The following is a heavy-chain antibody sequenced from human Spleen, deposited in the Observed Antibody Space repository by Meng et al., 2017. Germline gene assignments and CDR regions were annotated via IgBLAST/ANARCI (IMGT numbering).Heavy chain of an antibody. Sequence: ASVKVSCKASGYTFTNYGISWVRQAPGQGLEWMGWISAYNGNTNYARKFQGRVTMATDTSTGTAYMELRSLRSDDTAVYYCARVGSGSYYNGGLYWAQGPL. V-gene: IGHV1-18*01. CDR1: GYTFTNYG. D-gene: IGHD3-10*01. J-gene: IGHJ4*02. CDR3: ARVGSGSYYNGGLY. CDR2: ISAYNGNT.